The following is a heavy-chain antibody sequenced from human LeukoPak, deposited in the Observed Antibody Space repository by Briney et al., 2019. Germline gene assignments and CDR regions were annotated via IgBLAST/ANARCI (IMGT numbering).Heavy chain of an antibody. CDR1: DDSITMHY. D-gene: IGHD4-11*01. CDR2: VDHTGST. Sequence: SETLSLTCTVSDDSITMHYWTWIRQPPGKGLEWIGYVDHTGSTKFNPSLNGRVSISRDTSNNFFSLRLRSVTAADTAVFFCARGRVSSSTWYSTYYYFFYMDFWGKGTTVTVSS. CDR3: ARGRVSSSTWYSTYYYFFYMDF. V-gene: IGHV4-59*11. J-gene: IGHJ6*03.